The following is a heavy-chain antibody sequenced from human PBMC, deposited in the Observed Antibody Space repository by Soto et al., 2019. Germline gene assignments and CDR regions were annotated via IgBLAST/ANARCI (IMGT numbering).Heavy chain of an antibody. D-gene: IGHD5-18*01. CDR1: GGSFSGYY. V-gene: IGHV4-34*01. J-gene: IGHJ5*02. CDR3: ARGRRYSTLIRWWFDP. Sequence: SETLSLTCAVYGGSFSGYYWSWIRQPPGKGLEWIGEINHSGSTNYNPSLKSRVTISVDTSKNQFSLKLSSVAAADTAVYYCARGRRYSTLIRWWFDPWGQGTLVTVSS. CDR2: INHSGST.